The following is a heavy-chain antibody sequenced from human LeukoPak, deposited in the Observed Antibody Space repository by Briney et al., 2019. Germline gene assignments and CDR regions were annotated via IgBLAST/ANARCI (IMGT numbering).Heavy chain of an antibody. J-gene: IGHJ3*02. D-gene: IGHD1-26*01. CDR2: VSSSGGTT. CDR1: GFTFSSYA. CDR3: ARRIVGVTAALDM. V-gene: IGHV3-23*01. Sequence: GGSLRLSCAASGFTFSSYAMSWVRQAPGKGLEWVSRVSSSGGTTYYADSVKGRFTISRDDSKNTLYLQMNSLRDGDTAVYYCARRIVGVTAALDMWGQGTMVTVSS.